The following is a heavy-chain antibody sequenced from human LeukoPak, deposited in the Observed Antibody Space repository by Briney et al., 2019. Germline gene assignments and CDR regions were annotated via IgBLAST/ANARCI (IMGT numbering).Heavy chain of an antibody. CDR3: ARLDTAMVSFDY. J-gene: IGHJ4*02. CDR2: IYHSGST. Sequence: SETLSLTCAVSGYSISSGYYWGWIRRPPGKGLEWIGSIYHSGSTYYNPSLKSRVTISVDTSKNQFSLKLSSVTAADTAVYYCARLDTAMVSFDYGGQGILVTVSS. D-gene: IGHD5-18*01. V-gene: IGHV4-38-2*01. CDR1: GYSISSGYY.